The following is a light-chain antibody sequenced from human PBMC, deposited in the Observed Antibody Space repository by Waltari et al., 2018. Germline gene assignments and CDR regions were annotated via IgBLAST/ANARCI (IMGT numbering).Light chain of an antibody. CDR2: DAS. J-gene: IGKJ2*01. V-gene: IGKV1-33*01. Sequence: IHIPKHPSSLSVSIGHTVPITCRASKDIRKNLSWFQEKPGKAPKLLIYDASNLEAGVPFRFSGSESGTEFCLTISSLQPEDSATYYCQHYDDLPYTVSRGTKLQIE. CDR3: QHYDDLPYT. CDR1: KDIRKN.